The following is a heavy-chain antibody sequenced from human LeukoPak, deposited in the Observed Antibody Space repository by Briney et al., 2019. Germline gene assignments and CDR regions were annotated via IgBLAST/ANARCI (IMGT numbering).Heavy chain of an antibody. J-gene: IGHJ4*02. CDR1: GGSISSGSYY. V-gene: IGHV4-61*02. CDR2: IYTSGST. D-gene: IGHD1-26*01. CDR3: ARVYQDSGRSVRNYFDY. Sequence: SQTLSLTCTVSGGSISSGSYYWSWIRQPAGKGLEWIGRIYTSGSTNYNPSLKSRVTISVDKSKNQFSLNLSSVTAADTAVYYCARVYQDSGRSVRNYFDYWGQGTLVTVSS.